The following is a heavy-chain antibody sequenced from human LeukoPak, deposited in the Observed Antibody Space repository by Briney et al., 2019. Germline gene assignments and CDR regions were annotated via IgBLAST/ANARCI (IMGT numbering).Heavy chain of an antibody. CDR3: ARDRGRSGGSCYSDY. D-gene: IGHD2-15*01. V-gene: IGHV3-21*01. CDR1: GFTFGSFS. J-gene: IGHJ4*02. CDR2: ISSSGSGTYI. Sequence: GGSLRLSCAASGFTFGSFSMTWVRQAPGKGLEWVSTISSSGSGTYIYYADSVKGRFTISRDNAKNSLYLQMNSLRAEDTAVYYCARDRGRSGGSCYSDYWGQGTLVTVSS.